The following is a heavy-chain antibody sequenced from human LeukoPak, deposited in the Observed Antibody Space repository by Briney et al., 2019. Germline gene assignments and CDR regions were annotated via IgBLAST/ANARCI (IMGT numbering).Heavy chain of an antibody. Sequence: SVKVSCKASGGTFSSYAISWVRQAPGQGLEWLGGIIPIFGTANYAQKFQGRVTITTGESTSTAYMELSSLRSEDTAVYYCARVRSSGWYKDAFDIWGQGTMVTVSS. J-gene: IGHJ3*02. D-gene: IGHD6-19*01. V-gene: IGHV1-69*05. CDR2: IIPIFGTA. CDR1: GGTFSSYA. CDR3: ARVRSSGWYKDAFDI.